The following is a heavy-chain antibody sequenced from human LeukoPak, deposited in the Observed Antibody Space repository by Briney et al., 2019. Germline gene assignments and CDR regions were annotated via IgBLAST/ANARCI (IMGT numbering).Heavy chain of an antibody. Sequence: PSEXLSLTCTVSGGSISSSSYYWGWLRQPPGKGLEWIGSIHYTGSTFCNPSLKSRVTISVDTSKDQFSLKLSSVTAADTAVYYCAIESDFWSGAYFDYWGQGTLVTVSS. J-gene: IGHJ4*02. CDR1: GGSISSSSYY. CDR2: IHYTGST. CDR3: AIESDFWSGAYFDY. V-gene: IGHV4-39*07. D-gene: IGHD3-3*01.